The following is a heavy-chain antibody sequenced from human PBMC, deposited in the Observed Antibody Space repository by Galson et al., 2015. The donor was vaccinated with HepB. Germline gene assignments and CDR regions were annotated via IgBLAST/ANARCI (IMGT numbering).Heavy chain of an antibody. CDR3: ARSGRFGIAAADHGLY. J-gene: IGHJ4*02. CDR2: INVGNGNT. D-gene: IGHD6-13*01. V-gene: IGHV1-3*01. Sequence: SVKVSCKASGYTFSMYAMHWVRLAPGQRPEWMGWINVGNGNTKYSQKFQGRVTITRDTSASTAYMELGSLKSEDTAVYYCARSGRFGIAAADHGLYWGQGTLVTVSS. CDR1: GYTFSMYA.